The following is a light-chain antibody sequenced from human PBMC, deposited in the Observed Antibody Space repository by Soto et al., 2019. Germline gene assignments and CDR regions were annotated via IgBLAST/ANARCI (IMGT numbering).Light chain of an antibody. CDR3: LLSYNGPYV. J-gene: IGLJ1*01. V-gene: IGLV7-46*01. CDR2: DTT. CDR1: TGAVTNGHY. Sequence: VVTQEPSLTVSPGGTVTLTCGSSTGAVTNGHYPYWFQQKPGQAPRTLIYDTTNRHSWTPARFSGSLLGGKAALTLSGAQPEDEAEYYCLLSYNGPYVFGTGTKVTVL.